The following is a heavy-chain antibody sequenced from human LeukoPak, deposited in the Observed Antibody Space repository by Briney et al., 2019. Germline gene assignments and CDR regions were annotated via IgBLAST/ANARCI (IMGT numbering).Heavy chain of an antibody. Sequence: ASVKVSCKASGYTFTVYYMRWVRQAPGQGLEWMGWINPNSGGTNYAQKFQGRLTMTTDISARTAYMELRSLRSDDTAVYYCAREEVTFGGGITHYVMDVWGKGTTVTVYS. J-gene: IGHJ6*04. CDR2: INPNSGGT. V-gene: IGHV1-2*02. D-gene: IGHD3-16*02. CDR3: AREEVTFGGGITHYVMDV. CDR1: GYTFTVYY.